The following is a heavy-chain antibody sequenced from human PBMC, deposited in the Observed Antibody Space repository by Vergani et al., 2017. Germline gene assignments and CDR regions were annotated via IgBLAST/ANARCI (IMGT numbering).Heavy chain of an antibody. D-gene: IGHD3-22*01. CDR2: ICPGDSYT. Sequence: EVQLVQSGAEVKKPGESLKISCKGSGYSFTSYWIGWVRQMPGKGLEWMGIICPGDSYTRYSPSFQGQVTLSADKSISTAYLQWSSLMASDTAMYYCARLSDYYDSSGYYSRPYYFDYWGQGTLVTVSS. CDR3: ARLSDYYDSSGYYSRPYYFDY. J-gene: IGHJ4*02. V-gene: IGHV5-51*01. CDR1: GYSFTSYW.